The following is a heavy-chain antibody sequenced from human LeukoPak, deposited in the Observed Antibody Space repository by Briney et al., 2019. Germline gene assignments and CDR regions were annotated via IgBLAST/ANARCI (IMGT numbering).Heavy chain of an antibody. J-gene: IGHJ6*02. CDR1: GYTFTGYY. CDR2: INPNSGCT. D-gene: IGHD6-13*01. Sequence: GASVKVACKASGYTFTGYYMHWVRQAPGQGLEWMGWINPNSGCTNYAQKFKGRVTMTRDTSISVAHMEVSRLRSDDTAVYYCARPLTAAGTNYYYYGMDVWGQGTTVTVSS. V-gene: IGHV1-2*02. CDR3: ARPLTAAGTNYYYYGMDV.